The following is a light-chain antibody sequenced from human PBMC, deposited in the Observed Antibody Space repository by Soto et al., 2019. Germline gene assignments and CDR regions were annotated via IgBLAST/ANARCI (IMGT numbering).Light chain of an antibody. J-gene: IGLJ1*01. V-gene: IGLV1-40*01. Sequence: QSVLTQPPSVSGVPGQRVTISCTGSSSKIGAGYDVHWYQHLAGAAPKLVIYGNTNRPSGVPDRFSGSKSGTSASLAITGLQAEDEADYYCQSYDSSLNNYVFATGTKVTVL. CDR3: QSYDSSLNNYV. CDR1: SSKIGAGYD. CDR2: GNT.